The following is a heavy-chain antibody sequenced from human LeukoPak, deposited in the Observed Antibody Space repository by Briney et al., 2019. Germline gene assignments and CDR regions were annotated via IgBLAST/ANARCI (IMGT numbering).Heavy chain of an antibody. CDR2: ISTYDGDT. V-gene: IGHV1-18*03. J-gene: IGHJ4*02. CDR1: GYTFTRYG. CDR3: ARDVLNRCIGGICPIDD. Sequence: ASVKVSCKASGYTFTRYGITWVRQAPGQGLEWMGWISTYDGDTYYAQKFQGRVTRTRDTSTSTAYMELRGLRSDDMALYYCARDVLNRCIGGICPIDDWGQGTLVTVSS. D-gene: IGHD2-15*01.